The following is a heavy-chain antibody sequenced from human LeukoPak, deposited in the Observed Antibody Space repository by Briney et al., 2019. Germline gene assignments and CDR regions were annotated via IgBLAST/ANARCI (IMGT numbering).Heavy chain of an antibody. CDR1: GGSFSGYY. J-gene: IGHJ4*02. CDR2: INHSGST. CDR3: ARVSWSLFDY. Sequence: WETLSLTCAVYGGSFSGYYWSWIRQPTGKGLEWIGEINHSGSTNYNPSLKSRVTISVDTSKNQFSLKLSSVTAADTAVYYCARVSWSLFDYWGQGTLVTVSS. V-gene: IGHV4-34*01. D-gene: IGHD1-1*01.